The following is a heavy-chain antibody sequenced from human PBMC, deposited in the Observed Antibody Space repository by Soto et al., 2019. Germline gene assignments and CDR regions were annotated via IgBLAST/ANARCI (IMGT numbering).Heavy chain of an antibody. CDR2: IDWDDDK. CDR1: GFSLSTSGMC. Sequence: SGPTLVNPTPTLTLTCTFSGFSLSTSGMCVSWIRQPPGKALEWLALIDWDDDKYYSTSLKTRLTISKDTSKNQVVLTMTNMDPVDTATYYCARGVGDLLWKARPYYFDYWGQGTLVTVSS. CDR3: ARGVGDLLWKARPYYFDY. J-gene: IGHJ4*02. D-gene: IGHD3-10*01. V-gene: IGHV2-70*01.